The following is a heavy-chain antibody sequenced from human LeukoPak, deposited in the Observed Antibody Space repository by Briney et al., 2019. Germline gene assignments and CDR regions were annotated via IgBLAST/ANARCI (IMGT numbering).Heavy chain of an antibody. D-gene: IGHD3-22*01. CDR1: GGTFSSYA. J-gene: IGHJ6*02. V-gene: IGHV1-69*04. CDR2: IIPYLGIP. Sequence: ASVKVSCKASGGTFSSYAISWVRQAPGQGLEWMGRIIPYLGIPKYAQQFQDRVTISADRSTSVAYMEVRSLRSEDTAVYYCARGGYYDVDDMDVWGQGTTVTVSS. CDR3: ARGGYYDVDDMDV.